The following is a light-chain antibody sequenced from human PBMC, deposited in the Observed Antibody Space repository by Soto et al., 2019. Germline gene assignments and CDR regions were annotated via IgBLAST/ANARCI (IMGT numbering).Light chain of an antibody. V-gene: IGKV1-5*01. CDR1: QNIRGW. CDR2: DAS. J-gene: IGKJ1*01. Sequence: DIRMTQSPSTLSTSVGDRVTITCRASQNIRGWLAWYQQKPGKAPKLLIYDASTLESGGPSRFSGSGSGTEFTLTISSLQPDDFATYYCQQYNSYSWTFGQGTTVAIK. CDR3: QQYNSYSWT.